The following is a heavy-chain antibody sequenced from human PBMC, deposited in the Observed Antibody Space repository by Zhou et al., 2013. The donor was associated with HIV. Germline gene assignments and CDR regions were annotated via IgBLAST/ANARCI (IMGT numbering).Heavy chain of an antibody. V-gene: IGHV1-69*05. CDR2: VIPIFKTT. J-gene: IGHJ4*02. Sequence: QVQLVQSGAEVKRPGSSVKVSCKASGGTFRNYVISWVRQAPGQGLEWMGGVIPIFKTTNNARKFQGRLTITTDESTSTAYMELSGLRSEDTAVYYCASDTEGYCNGTICYWSFDSWGQGTLVAVSS. CDR3: ASDTEGYCNGTICYWSFDS. CDR1: GGTFRNYV. D-gene: IGHD2-2*01.